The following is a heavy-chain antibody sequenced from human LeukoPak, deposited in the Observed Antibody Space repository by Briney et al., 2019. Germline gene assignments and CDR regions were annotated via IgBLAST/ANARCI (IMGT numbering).Heavy chain of an antibody. CDR2: IYYSGST. CDR3: ARFRIAAAGTPLFDY. J-gene: IGHJ4*02. D-gene: IGHD6-13*01. V-gene: IGHV4-59*01. CDR1: GGSISSYY. Sequence: SETLSLTCTVSGGSISSYYWSWIRQPPGKGLEWIGYIYYSGSTNYNPSLKSRVTISVDTSKNQFSLKLSSVTAADTAVYYCARFRIAAAGTPLFDYWGQGTLVTVSS.